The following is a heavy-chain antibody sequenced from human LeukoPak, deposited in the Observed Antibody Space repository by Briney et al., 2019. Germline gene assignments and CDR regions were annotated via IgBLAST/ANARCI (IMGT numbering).Heavy chain of an antibody. Sequence: ASVKVSCKASGYTFTSYYMHWVRQAPGQGLEWMGIINPSGGSTSYAQKFRGRVTMTRDTSTSTVYMELSSLRSEDTAVYYCARAPAAIRWFDPWGQGTLVTVSS. D-gene: IGHD2-2*01. CDR2: INPSGGST. CDR1: GYTFTSYY. CDR3: ARAPAAIRWFDP. J-gene: IGHJ5*02. V-gene: IGHV1-46*01.